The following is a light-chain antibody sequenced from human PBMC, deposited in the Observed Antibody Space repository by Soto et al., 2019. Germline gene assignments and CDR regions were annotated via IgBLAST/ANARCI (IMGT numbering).Light chain of an antibody. CDR1: SSDVGAYKY. V-gene: IGLV2-8*01. CDR2: EVT. J-gene: IGLJ3*02. Sequence: QSALTQPPSASGSPGQSVTISCTGTSSDVGAYKYVSWYQQYPGKAPKLMIYEVTKRPSGVPDRFSGSKSGNTASLTVSGLQAEDEADYYCTSYVVNDMWVFGGGTKVTVL. CDR3: TSYVVNDMWV.